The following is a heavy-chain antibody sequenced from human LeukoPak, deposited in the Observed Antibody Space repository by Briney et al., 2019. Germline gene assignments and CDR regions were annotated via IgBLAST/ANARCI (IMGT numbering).Heavy chain of an antibody. Sequence: SVKVSCKASGGTFSSYAISWVRQAPGQGLEWMGRIIPILGIANYAQKFQGRVTITADKSTSTAYMELSSLRSEDTAVYYCARADALGYCSGGSCQWGQGTLVTVSS. CDR3: ARADALGYCSGGSCQ. CDR1: GGTFSSYA. V-gene: IGHV1-69*04. CDR2: IIPILGIA. J-gene: IGHJ4*02. D-gene: IGHD2-15*01.